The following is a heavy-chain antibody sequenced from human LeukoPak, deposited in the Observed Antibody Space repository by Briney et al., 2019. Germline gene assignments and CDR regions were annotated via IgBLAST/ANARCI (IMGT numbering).Heavy chain of an antibody. CDR2: IYPGDSDT. Sequence: GESLKISCKGSGHSFTSYWIGWVRQMPGKGLEWMGIIYPGDSDTRYSPSFQGQVTISADKSISTAYLQWSSLKASDTAMYCCARHGDYYGSGSYLEGSDYWGQGTLVTVSS. CDR3: ARHGDYYGSGSYLEGSDY. CDR1: GHSFTSYW. V-gene: IGHV5-51*01. D-gene: IGHD3-10*01. J-gene: IGHJ4*02.